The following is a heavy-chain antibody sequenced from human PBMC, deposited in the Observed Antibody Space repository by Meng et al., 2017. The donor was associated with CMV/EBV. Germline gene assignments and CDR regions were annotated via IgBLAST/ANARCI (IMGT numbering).Heavy chain of an antibody. CDR1: GYTSTSNG. Sequence: QVQLVQSGPEGKKPGAAVKVSCKASGYTSTSNGISWVRQAPGQGLEWMGWISAYNGNTNYTQKLQGRVTMTTDTSTSTAYMELRSLRSDDTAVYYCARGVAAAGRALNWGQGTLVTVSS. D-gene: IGHD6-13*01. CDR2: ISAYNGNT. V-gene: IGHV1-18*01. J-gene: IGHJ4*02. CDR3: ARGVAAAGRALN.